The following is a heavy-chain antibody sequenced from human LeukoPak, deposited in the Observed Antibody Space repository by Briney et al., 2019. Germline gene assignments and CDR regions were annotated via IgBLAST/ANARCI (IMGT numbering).Heavy chain of an antibody. V-gene: IGHV3-64D*09. CDR1: GFTFSSYA. Sequence: GGSLRLSCSASGFTFSSYAMHWVRQAPGKGLEYVSAISSNGGSTYYADSVKGRFTISRGNSKNTLYLQMSSLRAEDTAVYYCVKKTAYDSSGYFDYWGQGTLVTVSS. J-gene: IGHJ4*02. CDR2: ISSNGGST. D-gene: IGHD3-22*01. CDR3: VKKTAYDSSGYFDY.